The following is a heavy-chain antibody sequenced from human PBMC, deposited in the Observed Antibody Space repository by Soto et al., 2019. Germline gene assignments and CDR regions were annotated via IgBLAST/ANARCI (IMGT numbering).Heavy chain of an antibody. D-gene: IGHD5-12*01. CDR3: AREGRRGYSGYAPFDY. CDR2: IYYSGST. V-gene: IGHV4-30-4*01. Sequence: SETLSLTCTVSGGSISSGDYYWSWIRQPPGKGLEWIGYIYYSGSTYYNPSLKSRVTISVDTSKNQFSLKLSSVTAADTAVYYCAREGRRGYSGYAPFDYWGQGTLVTVSS. J-gene: IGHJ4*02. CDR1: GGSISSGDYY.